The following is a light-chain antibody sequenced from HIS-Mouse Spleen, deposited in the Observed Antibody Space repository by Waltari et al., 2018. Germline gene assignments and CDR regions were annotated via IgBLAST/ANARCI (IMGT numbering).Light chain of an antibody. CDR3: QSYDSSNHEGV. J-gene: IGLJ3*02. Sequence: NFMLTQPHSVSESPGKTVTISCTRSSGSIASNYVQWYQQRPGSAPTTVIYEDNQRPSGFPDRFSGSIDSSSNSASLTISGLKTEDEADYYCQSYDSSNHEGVFGGGTKLTVL. CDR2: EDN. CDR1: SGSIASNY. V-gene: IGLV6-57*04.